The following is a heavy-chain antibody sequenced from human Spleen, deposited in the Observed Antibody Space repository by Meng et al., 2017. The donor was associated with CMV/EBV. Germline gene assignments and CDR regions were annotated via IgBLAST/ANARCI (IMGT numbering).Heavy chain of an antibody. CDR3: TREVAGTPLGFEDY. V-gene: IGHV1-69*05. D-gene: IGHD1-7*01. Sequence: SVKVSCKASGGTFSSYAISWVRQAPGQGLEWMGGIIPIFGTANYAQKFQGRVTITTDESTSTAYMELSSLRSEDTAVYYCTREVAGTPLGFEDYWGQGTLVTVSS. CDR2: IIPIFGTA. CDR1: GGTFSSYA. J-gene: IGHJ4*02.